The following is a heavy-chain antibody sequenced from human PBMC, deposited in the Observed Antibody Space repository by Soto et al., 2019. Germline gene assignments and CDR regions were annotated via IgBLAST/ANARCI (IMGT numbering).Heavy chain of an antibody. Sequence: QVQLVQSGAEVKKPGSSVKVSCKASGGTFSSYTISWVRQAPGQGLEWMGRIIPILGIANYAQKFQGRVTITADKCTSTAYMELSSLRSEDTAVYYCALTRGGYGMDVWGQGTTVTVSS. CDR1: GGTFSSYT. CDR2: IIPILGIA. J-gene: IGHJ6*02. D-gene: IGHD3-10*01. V-gene: IGHV1-69*02. CDR3: ALTRGGYGMDV.